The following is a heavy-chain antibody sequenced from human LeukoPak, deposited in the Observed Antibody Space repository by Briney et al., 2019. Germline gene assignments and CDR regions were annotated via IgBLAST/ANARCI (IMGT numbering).Heavy chain of an antibody. D-gene: IGHD3-22*01. V-gene: IGHV1-18*01. J-gene: IGHJ4*02. CDR3: ARGSDYDSSGYFYSPTGY. CDR1: GYTFTSYG. CDR2: ISAYNGNT. Sequence: ASVKVSCKASGYTFTSYGISWVRQAPGQGLEWMGWISAYNGNTNYAQKLQGRVTMTTDTSTSTAYMELRSLRSDDTAVYYCARGSDYDSSGYFYSPTGYWGQGTLVTVSS.